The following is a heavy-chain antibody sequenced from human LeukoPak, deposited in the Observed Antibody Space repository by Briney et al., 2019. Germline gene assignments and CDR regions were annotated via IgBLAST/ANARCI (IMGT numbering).Heavy chain of an antibody. J-gene: IGHJ5*02. CDR1: GYTFTCYY. D-gene: IGHD6-19*01. CDR3: ARDAVAGTEWFDP. CDR2: INPSGGST. V-gene: IGHV1-46*01. Sequence: ASVKVSCKASGYTFTCYYMHWVRQAPGQGLEWMGIINPSGGSTSYAQKFQGRVTMTRDTSTSSVYMELSSLRSEDTAVYYCARDAVAGTEWFDPWGQGTLVTVSS.